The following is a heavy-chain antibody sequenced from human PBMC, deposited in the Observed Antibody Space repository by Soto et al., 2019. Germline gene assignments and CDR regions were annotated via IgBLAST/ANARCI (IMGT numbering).Heavy chain of an antibody. CDR3: ARGVVFGYYYYHMDL. D-gene: IGHD3-10*01. CDR2: IYYSGSA. Sequence: QVQLQESGPGLVKPSETLSLTCTVSGDSVTSVSDYWSWIRQPPGKGLEWIGYIYYSGSADYNPSLGSRVTISIDTSKNQFSLKLTSVTAADTAVYDCARGVVFGYYYYHMDLWGQGTTVTVSS. J-gene: IGHJ6*02. CDR1: GDSVTSVSDY. V-gene: IGHV4-61*01.